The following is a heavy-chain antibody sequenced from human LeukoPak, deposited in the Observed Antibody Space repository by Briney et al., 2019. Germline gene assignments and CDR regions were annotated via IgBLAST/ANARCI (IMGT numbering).Heavy chain of an antibody. V-gene: IGHV4-34*01. J-gene: IGHJ4*02. CDR3: ARARLGIVATKNFDY. CDR2: INHSGST. D-gene: IGHD5-12*01. Sequence: SETLSLTCAVYGGSFSGYYWSWIRQPPGKGLEWIGEINHSGSTNYNPSLKSRVTISVDTSKNQFSLKLSSVTAADTAVYYCARARLGIVATKNFDYWGQGTLSPSPQ. CDR1: GGSFSGYY.